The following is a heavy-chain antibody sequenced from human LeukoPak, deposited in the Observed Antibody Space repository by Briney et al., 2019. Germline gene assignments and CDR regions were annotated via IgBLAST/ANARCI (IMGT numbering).Heavy chain of an antibody. CDR1: GGSFSGYY. J-gene: IGHJ4*02. D-gene: IGHD6-13*01. CDR2: INHSGST. CDR3: ARPGSSSYIPFDY. V-gene: IGHV4-34*01. Sequence: SETLSLTCAVYGGSFSGYYWSWIRQPPGKGLEWIGEINHSGSTNYNPSLKSRVTISVDTSKNQFSLMLSSVTAADTAVYYCARPGSSSYIPFDYWGQGTLVTVSS.